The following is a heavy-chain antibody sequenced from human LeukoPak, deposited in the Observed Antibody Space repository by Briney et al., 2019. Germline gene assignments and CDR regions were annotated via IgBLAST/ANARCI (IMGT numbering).Heavy chain of an antibody. V-gene: IGHV1-2*06. CDR2: ITPNTGDT. J-gene: IGHJ4*02. CDR3: ARDLVGGIWSAGF. CDR1: GHTFTGYY. D-gene: IGHD3-3*01. Sequence: ASVKVSCKASGHTFTGYYVHWVRQAPGQGLEWMGRITPNTGDTIYAQRFQGRATMTRDTSISAAYMELSSLRSDDTAIYYCARDLVGGIWSAGFWGQGTLVTVSS.